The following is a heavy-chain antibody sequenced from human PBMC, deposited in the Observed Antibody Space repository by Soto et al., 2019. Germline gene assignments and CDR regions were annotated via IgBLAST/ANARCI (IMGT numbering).Heavy chain of an antibody. D-gene: IGHD3-10*01. CDR3: ARGIFGSGTANDY. CDR2: INGDGSGT. Sequence: EVQLVESGGGLVQPGGSLRLSCAASGFTFSGSWMHWVRQAPGKGLVWVSRINGDGSGTSYADFVKGRFTISRDDAKNPLFLQMHGLRAEDTAVYYCARGIFGSGTANDYWGQGTLVTVSS. CDR1: GFTFSGSW. V-gene: IGHV3-74*01. J-gene: IGHJ4*02.